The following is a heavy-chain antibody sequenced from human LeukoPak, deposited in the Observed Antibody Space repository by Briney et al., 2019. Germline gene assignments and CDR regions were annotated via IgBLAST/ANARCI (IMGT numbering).Heavy chain of an antibody. V-gene: IGHV4-38-2*02. Sequence: SETLSLTCTVSGYSISSGYYWGWIRQPPGKGLEWIGSIYHSGSTYYNPSLKSRATISVDTSKNQFSLKLSSVTAADTAVYYCASRDPYSSSWYPPDYYYYYYMDVWGKGTTVTVSS. CDR3: ASRDPYSSSWYPPDYYYYYYMDV. D-gene: IGHD6-13*01. CDR2: IYHSGST. J-gene: IGHJ6*03. CDR1: GYSISSGYY.